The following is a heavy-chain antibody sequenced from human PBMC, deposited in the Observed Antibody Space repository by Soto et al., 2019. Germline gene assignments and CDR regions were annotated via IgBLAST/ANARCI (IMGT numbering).Heavy chain of an antibody. CDR2: INPNSGGT. Sequence: ASVKVSCKASGYTFTGYYMHWVRQAPGQGLEWMGWINPNSGGTNYEQKFQGWVTMTRDTSISTAYMELSRLRSDDTAVYYCARDSGDFWSGYYYGMDVWGQGTTVTVSS. CDR3: ARDSGDFWSGYYYGMDV. J-gene: IGHJ6*02. D-gene: IGHD3-3*01. CDR1: GYTFTGYY. V-gene: IGHV1-2*04.